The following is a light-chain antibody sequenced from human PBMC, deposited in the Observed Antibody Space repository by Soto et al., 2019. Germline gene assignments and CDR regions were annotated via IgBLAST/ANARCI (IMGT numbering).Light chain of an antibody. CDR3: TQGTNWHST. Sequence: DVVMTQSPLSLPVTLGQPASISCRSSQSLVYSDGNTYLNWFQQRPGQSPRRLIYKVSNRDSGVPDRFSRSGSGTDFTLKISRVEAKDVGVHYCTQGTNWHSTIGQGTQLEIX. V-gene: IGKV2-30*01. J-gene: IGKJ1*01. CDR1: QSLVYSDGNTY. CDR2: KVS.